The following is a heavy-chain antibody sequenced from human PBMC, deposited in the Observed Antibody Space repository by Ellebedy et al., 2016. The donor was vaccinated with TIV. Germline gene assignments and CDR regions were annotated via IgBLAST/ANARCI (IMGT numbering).Heavy chain of an antibody. CDR2: ISGSGGST. CDR3: AKPSGSFQQGYYFDY. V-gene: IGHV3-23*01. J-gene: IGHJ4*02. D-gene: IGHD1-26*01. Sequence: GESLKISCVASGFTFSDYGMHWVRQAPGKGLEWVSAISGSGGSTYYADSVKGRFTISRDNSKNTLYLQMNSLRAEDTDVYYCAKPSGSFQQGYYFDYWGQGTLVTVSS. CDR1: GFTFSDYG.